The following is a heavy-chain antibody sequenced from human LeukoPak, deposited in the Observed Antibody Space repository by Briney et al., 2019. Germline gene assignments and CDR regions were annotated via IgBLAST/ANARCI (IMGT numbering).Heavy chain of an antibody. CDR2: IYYSGST. V-gene: IGHV4-31*03. J-gene: IGHJ2*01. CDR1: GGSISSGGYY. Sequence: SETLSLTCTVSGGSISSGGYYWSWIRQHPGMGLEWIGYIYYSGSTYYNPSLKSRVTISVDTSKNQFSLKLSSVTAADTAVYYCARGRYYYDSSGHLGWYFDLWGRGTLVTVSS. CDR3: ARGRYYYDSSGHLGWYFDL. D-gene: IGHD3-22*01.